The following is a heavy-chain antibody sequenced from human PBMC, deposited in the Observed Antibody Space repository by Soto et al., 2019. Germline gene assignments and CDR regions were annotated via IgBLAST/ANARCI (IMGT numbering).Heavy chain of an antibody. V-gene: IGHV3-49*03. D-gene: IGHD2-21*01. J-gene: IGHJ4*02. Sequence: EVQLVESGGGLVQPGRSLRLSCTASGFTFGDYAMSWFRQAPVKGLEGVGFIRSKAYGGTTEYAASVKGRFTISRDDSKSIAYLQMNSLKTENTAVYYCTRGPMGEVVLIARPFDYWCQGTLETVSS. CDR2: IRSKAYGGTT. CDR1: GFTFGDYA. CDR3: TRGPMGEVVLIARPFDY.